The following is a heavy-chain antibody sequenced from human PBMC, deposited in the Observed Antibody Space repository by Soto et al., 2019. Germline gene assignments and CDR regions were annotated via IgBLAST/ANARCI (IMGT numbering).Heavy chain of an antibody. CDR1: GFTFSNHA. Sequence: EVQLLESGGGLVQPGGSLRLSCAASGFTFSNHAMNWVRQAPGKGLDWVSGISGSGGSTSYGDSVKGRFTISRDNSKNTLYLQMSSLRADDTAVYFCAKGHDFLSGYSYYYGMYVWGQGTTVTVSS. CDR3: AKGHDFLSGYSYYYGMYV. V-gene: IGHV3-23*01. CDR2: ISGSGGST. D-gene: IGHD3-3*01. J-gene: IGHJ6*02.